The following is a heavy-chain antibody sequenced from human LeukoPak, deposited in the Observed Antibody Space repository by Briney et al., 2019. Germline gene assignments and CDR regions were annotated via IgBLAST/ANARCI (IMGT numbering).Heavy chain of an antibody. CDR1: GFTFDDYG. D-gene: IGHD3-10*01. CDR3: ARDKVLWFGESWFDP. J-gene: IGHJ5*02. V-gene: IGHV3-20*04. Sequence: GGSLRLSCAASGFTFDDYGMSWVRQAPGKGLEWVPGINWNGGSTGYADSVKGRFTISRDNAKNSLYLQMNSLRAEDTALYYCARDKVLWFGESWFDPWGQGTLVTVSS. CDR2: INWNGGST.